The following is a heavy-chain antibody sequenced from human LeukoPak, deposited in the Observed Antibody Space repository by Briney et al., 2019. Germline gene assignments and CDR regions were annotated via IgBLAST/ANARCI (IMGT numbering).Heavy chain of an antibody. D-gene: IGHD6-13*01. CDR2: MSPNSGDT. CDR1: GYTFTSYH. J-gene: IGHJ4*02. CDR3: ARGVAAGYDY. V-gene: IGHV1-8*01. Sequence: GASVKVSCDASGYTFTSYHINWVRQATGQGLEWMGWMSPNSGDTGFAQKFQGRVTMTRNTSITTAYMELSSLRSDDTALYYCARGVAAGYDYWGQGTLVTVSS.